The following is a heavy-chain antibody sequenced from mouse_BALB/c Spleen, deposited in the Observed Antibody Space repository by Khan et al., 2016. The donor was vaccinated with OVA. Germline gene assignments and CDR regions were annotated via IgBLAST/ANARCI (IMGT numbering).Heavy chain of an antibody. J-gene: IGHJ4*01. CDR2: INPSSAYT. D-gene: IGHD2-4*01. V-gene: IGHV1-4*01. CDR3: ARIYYDYDGYYAMDY. Sequence: QMQLEESGAELARPGASVKMSCKASGYTFTSYTMHWVKQRPGQGLEWIGYINPSSAYTNYNQKFKDKATLTAEKSSSTAYMQLSSLTSEDSAVYYCARIYYDYDGYYAMDYWGQGTSVTVSS. CDR1: GYTFTSYT.